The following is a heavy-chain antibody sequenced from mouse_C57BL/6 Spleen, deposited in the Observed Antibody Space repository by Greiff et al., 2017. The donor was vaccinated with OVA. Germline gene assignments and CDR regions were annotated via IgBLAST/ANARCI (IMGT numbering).Heavy chain of an antibody. CDR3: ARDGYDVWYFDV. D-gene: IGHD2-2*01. V-gene: IGHV14-2*01. J-gene: IGHJ1*03. CDR2: IDPEDGET. CDR1: GFNIKDYY. Sequence: VQLQQSGAELVKPGASVKLSCTASGFNIKDYYMHWVKQRTEQGLEWIGRIDPEDGETKYAPKFQGKATITADTSSNTACLQLSSLTSEDTAVYYCARDGYDVWYFDVWGTGTTVTVSS.